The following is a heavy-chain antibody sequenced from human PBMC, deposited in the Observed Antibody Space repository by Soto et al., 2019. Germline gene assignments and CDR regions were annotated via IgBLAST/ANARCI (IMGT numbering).Heavy chain of an antibody. D-gene: IGHD6-13*01. V-gene: IGHV1-18*01. CDR2: ISAYNGNT. CDR1: GYTFTSYG. J-gene: IGHJ5*02. Sequence: QVQLVQSGAEVKKPGASVKVSCKASGYTFTSYGISWVRQAPGQGLEWMGWISAYNGNTNYAQKLQGRVTMTTDTTTSTANMELRSRRSDDTAVYYCARDRLAAAGSGGKEFDPWGQGTLVTVSS. CDR3: ARDRLAAAGSGGKEFDP.